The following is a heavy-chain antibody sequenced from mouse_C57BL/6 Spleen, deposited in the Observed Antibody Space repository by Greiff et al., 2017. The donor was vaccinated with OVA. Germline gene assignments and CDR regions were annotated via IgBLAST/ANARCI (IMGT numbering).Heavy chain of an antibody. V-gene: IGHV1-52*01. Sequence: VQLQQPGAELVRPGSSVKLSCKASGYTFTSYWMHWVKQRPIQGLEWIGNIDPSDSETHYNQKFKDKATLTVDKSSSTAYMQLSSLTSEDSAVYYCARERGYYGNYYYAMDYWGQGTSVTVSS. CDR1: GYTFTSYW. CDR2: IDPSDSET. D-gene: IGHD2-1*01. J-gene: IGHJ4*01. CDR3: ARERGYYGNYYYAMDY.